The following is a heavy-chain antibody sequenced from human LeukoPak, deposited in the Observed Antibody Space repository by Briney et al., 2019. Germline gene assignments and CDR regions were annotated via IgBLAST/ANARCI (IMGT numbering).Heavy chain of an antibody. V-gene: IGHV3-21*06. D-gene: IGHD3-22*01. J-gene: IGHJ4*02. Sequence: GGSLRLSCAASGFTFSTYSMTWVRQAPGKGLEWVSSITTVSTYIFYADSVKGRFTISRDNAKNSLYLHMNSLRAEDTAVYFCARDNYDSTGYYHNPHFDLWGQGTLVTVSS. CDR1: GFTFSTYS. CDR3: ARDNYDSTGYYHNPHFDL. CDR2: ITTVSTYI.